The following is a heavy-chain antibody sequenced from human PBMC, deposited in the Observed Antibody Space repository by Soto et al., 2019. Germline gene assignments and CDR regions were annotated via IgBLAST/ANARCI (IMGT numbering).Heavy chain of an antibody. V-gene: IGHV1-2*04. Sequence: ASVKVSCKASGYTFTGYYMHWVRQAPGQGLEWMGWINPNSGGTNYAQKFQGWVTMTRDTSISTAYMELSRLRSDDTAVYYCARGTAGDFWSGYYSSTYMDVWGKWTTVT. CDR3: ARGTAGDFWSGYYSSTYMDV. D-gene: IGHD3-3*01. J-gene: IGHJ6*03. CDR1: GYTFTGYY. CDR2: INPNSGGT.